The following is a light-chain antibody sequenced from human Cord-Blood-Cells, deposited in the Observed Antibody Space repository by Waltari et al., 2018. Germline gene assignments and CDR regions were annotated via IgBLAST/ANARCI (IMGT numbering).Light chain of an antibody. J-gene: IGKJ2*01. CDR2: KAS. Sequence: DLQMTQSPSTLSASVGDRVTITCRASQSISSWLARYQQKTGKAPKLLIYKASSLESGVPSRFSGSGSGTEFTLTISSLQPDDFATYYCQQYNSYSYTFGQGTKLEIK. V-gene: IGKV1-5*03. CDR1: QSISSW. CDR3: QQYNSYSYT.